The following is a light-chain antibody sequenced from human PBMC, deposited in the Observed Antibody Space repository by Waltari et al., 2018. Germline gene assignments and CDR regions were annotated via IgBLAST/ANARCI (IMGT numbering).Light chain of an antibody. CDR2: SAS. Sequence: DIQMTQAPSSLSASVGDRVTMTCRTSQSITGHLNWFQQQPGKAPKLLIHSASALQSGVPSRFSGRGAGTHFTLTISSLQPEDFATYFCQQSYITPYTFSQGTKLEIK. CDR1: QSITGH. V-gene: IGKV1-39*01. CDR3: QQSYITPYT. J-gene: IGKJ2*01.